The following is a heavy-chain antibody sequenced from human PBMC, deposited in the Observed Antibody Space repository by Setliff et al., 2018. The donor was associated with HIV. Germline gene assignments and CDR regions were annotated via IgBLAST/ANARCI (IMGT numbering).Heavy chain of an antibody. D-gene: IGHD6-13*01. CDR3: ARGAPVGSSSGYLNY. Sequence: GESLRLSCATSGFTFSDYSMNWVRQAPGKGLEWVSYISGGGGTTYYADSVKGRFTMSRDNAGTSVFLQMNNLTAEDTAVYFCARGAPVGSSSGYLNYWGQGALVTVS. CDR1: GFTFSDYS. V-gene: IGHV3-48*01. J-gene: IGHJ4*02. CDR2: ISGGGGTT.